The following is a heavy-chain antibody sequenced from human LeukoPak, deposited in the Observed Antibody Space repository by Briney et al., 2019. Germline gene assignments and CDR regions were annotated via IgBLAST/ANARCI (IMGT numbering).Heavy chain of an antibody. D-gene: IGHD3-10*01. V-gene: IGHV4-39*07. CDR2: IYYSGST. CDR3: ATMGRFGETFDP. J-gene: IGHJ5*02. Sequence: SETLSLTCTVSGGSISSSSYYWGWIRQPPGKGLEWIGSIYYSGSTYYNPSLKSRVTISVDTSKNQFSLKLSSVTAADTAVYYCATMGRFGETFDPWGQGTLVTVSS. CDR1: GGSISSSSYY.